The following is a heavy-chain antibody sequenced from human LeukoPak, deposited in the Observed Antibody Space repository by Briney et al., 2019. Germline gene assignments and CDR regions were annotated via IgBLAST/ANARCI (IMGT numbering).Heavy chain of an antibody. Sequence: GGSLRLSCTASGFTFSGNAMGWVRQAPGKGLEWVSGIGSDENRLYADSVKGRFVISRDNPKNTLYLQMNRLRVEDTAVYYCAKDVIHWSFDHWGEGTLVSVSS. J-gene: IGHJ4*02. CDR1: GFTFSGNA. CDR3: AKDVIHWSFDH. D-gene: IGHD2-8*02. CDR2: IGSDENR. V-gene: IGHV3-23*01.